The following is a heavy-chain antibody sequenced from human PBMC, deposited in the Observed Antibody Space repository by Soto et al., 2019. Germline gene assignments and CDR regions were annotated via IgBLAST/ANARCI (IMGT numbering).Heavy chain of an antibody. CDR2: INHSGST. Sequence: ETLSLTCAVXGGSFSGYYWSWIRQPPGKGLEWIGEINHSGSTNYNPSLKSRVTISVDTSKNQFSLKLSSVTAADTAVYYCARTGNYYYYGMDVWGQGTTVTVSS. V-gene: IGHV4-34*01. CDR3: ARTGNYYYYGMDV. J-gene: IGHJ6*02. CDR1: GGSFSGYY.